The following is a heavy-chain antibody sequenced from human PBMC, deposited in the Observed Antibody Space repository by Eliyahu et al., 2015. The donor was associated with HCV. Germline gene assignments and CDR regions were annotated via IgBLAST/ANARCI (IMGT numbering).Heavy chain of an antibody. V-gene: IGHV3-21*01. CDR1: GFTFSSXS. D-gene: IGHD3-22*01. CDR2: ISSTSSYI. J-gene: IGHJ4*02. CDR3: ARDSYYYDSSGYYIYYFDY. Sequence: EVHLVESGGGLVKPGGSLRLSCAASGFTFSSXSMNWVRQAPGKGLEWLSSISSTSSYIYYADSVKGRFTISRDNAKNSLFLQMNSLRAEDTAVYYCARDSYYYDSSGYYIYYFDYWGQRTLVTVSS.